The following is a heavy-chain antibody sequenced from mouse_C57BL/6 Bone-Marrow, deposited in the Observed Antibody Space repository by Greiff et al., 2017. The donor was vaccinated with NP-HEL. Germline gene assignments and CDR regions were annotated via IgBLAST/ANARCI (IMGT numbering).Heavy chain of an antibody. CDR1: GYTFTDYE. J-gene: IGHJ1*03. CDR2: IDPETGGT. D-gene: IGHD1-1*01. V-gene: IGHV1-15*01. CDR3: TRSLYYGSSYRYFDV. Sequence: QVQLQQSGAELVRPGASVTLSCKASGYTFTDYEMHWVKQTPVHGLEWIGAIDPETGGTAYNQKFKGKAILTADKSSSTAYMELRSLTSEDSAVYYCTRSLYYGSSYRYFDVWGTGTTLTVSS.